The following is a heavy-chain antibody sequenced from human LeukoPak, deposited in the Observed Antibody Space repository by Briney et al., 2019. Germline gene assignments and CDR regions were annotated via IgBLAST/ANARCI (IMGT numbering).Heavy chain of an antibody. Sequence: SETLSLTCTVSGGSVSSGDYSWSWIRQPPGKGLEWIGEINHSGSTNYNPSLKSRVTISVDTSKNQFSLKLSSVTAADTAVYYCARGFYSSGWYVVYWGQGTLVTVSS. CDR2: INHSGST. V-gene: IGHV4-61*08. D-gene: IGHD6-19*01. CDR3: ARGFYSSGWYVVY. CDR1: GGSVSSGDYS. J-gene: IGHJ4*02.